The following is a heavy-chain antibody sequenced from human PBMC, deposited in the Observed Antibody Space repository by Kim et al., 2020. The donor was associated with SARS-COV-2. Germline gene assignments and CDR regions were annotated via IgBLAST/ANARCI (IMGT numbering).Heavy chain of an antibody. CDR3: ATSYSGYDYYYGMDV. D-gene: IGHD1-26*01. CDR1: GFTVSSNY. V-gene: IGHV3-53*01. Sequence: GGSLRLSCAASGFTVSSNYMSWVRQAPGKGLEWVSVIYSGGSTYYADSVKGRFTISRDNSKNTLYLQMNSLRAEDTAVYYCATSYSGYDYYYGMDVWGQGTTVTVSS. J-gene: IGHJ6*02. CDR2: IYSGGST.